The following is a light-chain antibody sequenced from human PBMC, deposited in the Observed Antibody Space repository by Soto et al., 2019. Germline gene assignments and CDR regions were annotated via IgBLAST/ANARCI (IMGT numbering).Light chain of an antibody. CDR3: QQYGSSPWT. CDR1: QSVSRSY. Sequence: EVVLTQSPGTLSLSPGERATLSCRASQSVSRSYFAWYQQKPGQAPRVVMYAASNRATGFPDRFSGSGSGTDFTLTISRLEPEDFAVYYCQQYGSSPWTFGQGTKVEIK. CDR2: AAS. V-gene: IGKV3-20*01. J-gene: IGKJ1*01.